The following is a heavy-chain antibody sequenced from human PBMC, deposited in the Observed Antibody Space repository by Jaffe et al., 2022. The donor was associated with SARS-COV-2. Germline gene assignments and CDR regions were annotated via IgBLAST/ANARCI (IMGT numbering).Heavy chain of an antibody. V-gene: IGHV3-23*01. D-gene: IGHD3-16*01. CDR1: GFTVNQYG. Sequence: EVQVLESGGGLAQPGGSLRLSCVVSGFTVNQYGMTWVRQAPGKGLEWVSGISGSGDATYHADSVKGRFTISRDISKNTLYLQMNSLRPEDTAIYFCVRGLVPSAYYYYGMDVWGQGTTVIVSS. J-gene: IGHJ6*02. CDR2: ISGSGDAT. CDR3: VRGLVPSAYYYYGMDV.